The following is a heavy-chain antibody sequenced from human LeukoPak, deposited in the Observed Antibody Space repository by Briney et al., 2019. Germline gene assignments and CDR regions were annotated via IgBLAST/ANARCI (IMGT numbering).Heavy chain of an antibody. D-gene: IGHD6-19*01. CDR2: INHSGST. Sequence: SETPSLTCAVYGGSFSGYYWSWIRQPPGKGLEWIGEINHSGSTNYNPSLKSRVTISVDTSKNQFSLKLSSVTAADTAVYYCARASSGWYQFDYWGQGTLVTVSS. CDR1: GGSFSGYY. CDR3: ARASSGWYQFDY. V-gene: IGHV4-34*01. J-gene: IGHJ4*02.